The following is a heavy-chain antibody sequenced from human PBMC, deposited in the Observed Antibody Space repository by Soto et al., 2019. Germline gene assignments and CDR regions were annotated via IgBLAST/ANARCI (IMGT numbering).Heavy chain of an antibody. CDR2: IRNSGGFT. D-gene: IGHD5-12*01. Sequence: GSLRLSCAASGFTFNNYAMNWVRQAPGKGLEWVSAIRNSGGFTYYADSVKGRFTISRDNSKNTLYLHMNSLRAEDTAVYYCARDRLSGYDSEGLDYWGQGTLVTVSS. CDR3: ARDRLSGYDSEGLDY. J-gene: IGHJ4*02. CDR1: GFTFNNYA. V-gene: IGHV3-23*01.